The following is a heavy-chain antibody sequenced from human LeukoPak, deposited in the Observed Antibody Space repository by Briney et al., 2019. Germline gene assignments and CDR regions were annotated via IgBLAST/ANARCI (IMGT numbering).Heavy chain of an antibody. D-gene: IGHD4/OR15-4a*01. CDR1: GYSISSGYY. Sequence: SETLSLTCTVSGYSISSGYYWGWIRQPPGKGLEWIGTIYHSGTYYNPSLESRVTISVDTSKNQFSLKLNSVTAADTAVYYCASGDYGDPPLNYWGQGTLVTVSS. CDR3: ASGDYGDPPLNY. V-gene: IGHV4-38-2*02. J-gene: IGHJ4*02. CDR2: IYHSGT.